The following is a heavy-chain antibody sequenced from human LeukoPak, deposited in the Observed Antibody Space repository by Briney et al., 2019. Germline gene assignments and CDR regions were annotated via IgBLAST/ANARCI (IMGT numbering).Heavy chain of an antibody. J-gene: IGHJ5*02. CDR3: AKGAAVIFGVVYNWFDP. CDR1: GFTFNNYA. CDR2: ISGSGGST. V-gene: IGHV3-23*01. D-gene: IGHD3-3*01. Sequence: PGGSLRLSCAASGFTFNNYAISWVRQAPGKGLEWVSAISGSGGSTYYADSVKGRFTISRDNSKNTLYLQMNSLRAEDTAVYYCAKGAAVIFGVVYNWFDPWGQGTLVTVSS.